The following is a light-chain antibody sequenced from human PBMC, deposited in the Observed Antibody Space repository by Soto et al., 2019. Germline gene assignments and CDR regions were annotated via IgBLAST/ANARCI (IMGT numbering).Light chain of an antibody. J-gene: IGKJ4*01. CDR1: QGIAIW. Sequence: DIQMTQSPSTLSASVGDRVTITCRASQGIAIWLSWYQQKPGKDPNLIIYDASNLKSGVTSRFSGSGSGTEFTLTISSLQPEDFASYYCQQHRSYPVTFGGGTKVAIK. CDR3: QQHRSYPVT. V-gene: IGKV1-5*01. CDR2: DAS.